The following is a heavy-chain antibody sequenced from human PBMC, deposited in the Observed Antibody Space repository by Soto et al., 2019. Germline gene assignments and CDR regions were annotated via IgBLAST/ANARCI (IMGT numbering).Heavy chain of an antibody. CDR2: ISYDGSNK. V-gene: IGHV3-30*18. CDR3: AKDRENHSGAYYYYGMDV. Sequence: PGGSLRLSCAASGFTFSSYGMHWVRQAPGKGLEWVAVISYDGSNKYYADSVKGRFTISRDNSKNTLYLQMNSLRAEDTAVYYCAKDRENHSGAYYYYGMDVWGQRTTVTVSS. J-gene: IGHJ6*02. D-gene: IGHD2-15*01. CDR1: GFTFSSYG.